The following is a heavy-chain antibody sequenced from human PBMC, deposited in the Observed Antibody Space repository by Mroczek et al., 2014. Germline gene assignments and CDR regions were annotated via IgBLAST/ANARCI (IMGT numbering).Heavy chain of an antibody. D-gene: IGHD1-26*01. J-gene: IGHJ3*02. Sequence: QVQLQQWGAGLLKPSETLSLTCAVYGGSFSGYYWSWIRQPPGKGLEWIGEINHSGSTNYNPSLKSRVTISVDTSKNQFSLKLSSVTAADTAVYYCARGDSGSYHAFDIWGQGTMVTVSS. CDR2: INHSGST. CDR3: ARGDSGSYHAFDI. CDR1: GGSFSGYY. V-gene: IGHV4-34*01.